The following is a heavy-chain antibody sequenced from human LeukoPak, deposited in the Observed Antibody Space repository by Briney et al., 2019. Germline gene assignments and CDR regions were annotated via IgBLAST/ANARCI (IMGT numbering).Heavy chain of an antibody. V-gene: IGHV4-59*06. D-gene: IGHD3-10*01. J-gene: IGHJ5*02. Sequence: SETLSLTCTVSGVSIISHYWSWIRRHPGKGLEWIGYIYYSGSTYYNPSLKSRVTISVDTSKNQFSLKLSFVTAADTAVYYCARTRRITMVRGGILFDPWGQGTLVTVSS. CDR1: GVSIISHY. CDR2: IYYSGST. CDR3: ARTRRITMVRGGILFDP.